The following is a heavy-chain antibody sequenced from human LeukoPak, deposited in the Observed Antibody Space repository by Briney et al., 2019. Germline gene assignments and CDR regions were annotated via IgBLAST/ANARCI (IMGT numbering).Heavy chain of an antibody. CDR1: GFTFSNYF. D-gene: IGHD2-15*01. J-gene: IGHJ4*03. Sequence: PGGSLRLSCAASGFTFSNYFMHWVRQAPGKGLVWVSRINSDGTTTMYADSVKGRFTISRDNAKNTLYLQMNSLRDEDTAVYYCVRRVDATRSFWPWGQKTLGSVSP. CDR2: INSDGTTT. V-gene: IGHV3-74*03. CDR3: VRRVDATRSFWP.